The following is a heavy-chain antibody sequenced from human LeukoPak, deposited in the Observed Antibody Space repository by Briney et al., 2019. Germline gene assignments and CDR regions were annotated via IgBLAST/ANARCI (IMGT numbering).Heavy chain of an antibody. CDR1: GGSISSGSYF. Sequence: SQTLSLTCTVSGGSISSGSYFWSWIRQPAGKGLEGIGRIYTSGSTNYNPSLKSRVTISVDTSKNQFSLRLSSVTAADTAVYYCARQPFYYDGQVDAFDIWGQGTMVTVSS. J-gene: IGHJ3*02. CDR2: IYTSGST. CDR3: ARQPFYYDGQVDAFDI. V-gene: IGHV4-61*02. D-gene: IGHD3-22*01.